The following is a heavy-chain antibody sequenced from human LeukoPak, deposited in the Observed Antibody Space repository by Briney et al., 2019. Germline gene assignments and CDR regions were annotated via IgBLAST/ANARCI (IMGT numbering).Heavy chain of an antibody. Sequence: MSSETLSLTCTVSGDSISSHYWSWIRQPPGKGLEWIGYIYYSGSTNYNPSLKSRVTISVDTSKNQFSLKLSSVTAADTAVYYCARDLYSYGYFDYWGQGTLVTVSS. CDR1: GDSISSHY. V-gene: IGHV4-59*11. J-gene: IGHJ4*02. CDR3: ARDLYSYGYFDY. D-gene: IGHD5-18*01. CDR2: IYYSGST.